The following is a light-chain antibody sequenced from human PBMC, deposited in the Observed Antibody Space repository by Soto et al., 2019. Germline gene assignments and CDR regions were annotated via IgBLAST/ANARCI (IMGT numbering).Light chain of an antibody. V-gene: IGLV2-14*01. CDR3: SSYTSSSTLDV. Sequence: QSALPQPASVSGAPGQSITISCTGTSSDVGGYNYVSWYQQHPGKAPKLMIYEVSNRPSGVSNRFSGSKSGNTASLTISGLQADDEADYYCSSYTSSSTLDVFGTGTKLTVL. CDR1: SSDVGGYNY. J-gene: IGLJ1*01. CDR2: EVS.